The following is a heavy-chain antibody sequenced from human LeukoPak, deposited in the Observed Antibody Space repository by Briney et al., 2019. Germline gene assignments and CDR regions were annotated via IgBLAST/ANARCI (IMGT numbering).Heavy chain of an antibody. CDR2: IIPILGIA. CDR3: ARGSPYYDSSGYPSGFDY. Sequence: GASVKVSCKASGGTFSSYAISWVRQAPGQGLEWMGRIIPILGIADYAQKFQGRVTITADKSTSTAYMELSSLRSEDTAVYYCARGSPYYDSSGYPSGFDYWGQGTLVTVSS. CDR1: GGTFSSYA. J-gene: IGHJ4*02. D-gene: IGHD3-22*01. V-gene: IGHV1-69*04.